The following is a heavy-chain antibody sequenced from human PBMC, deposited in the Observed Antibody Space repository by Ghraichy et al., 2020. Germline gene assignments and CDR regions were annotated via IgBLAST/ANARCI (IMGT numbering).Heavy chain of an antibody. D-gene: IGHD6-13*01. V-gene: IGHV2-70*11. Sequence: SGPTLVKPTQTLALTCTFSGFSLTTSGMCVSWIRQPPGKALEWLARIDWDDDKYYSTSLKTRLTISKDTSKNQVVLTMTNMDPVDTATYYCARIRIAAAGTGDYYYGMDVWGQGTTVSVSS. J-gene: IGHJ6*02. CDR3: ARIRIAAAGTGDYYYGMDV. CDR1: GFSLTTSGMC. CDR2: IDWDDDK.